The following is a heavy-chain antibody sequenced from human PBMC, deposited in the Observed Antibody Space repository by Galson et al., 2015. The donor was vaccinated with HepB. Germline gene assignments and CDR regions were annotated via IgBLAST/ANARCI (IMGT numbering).Heavy chain of an antibody. Sequence: AISGDSVSSNSVAWNWIRQSPSRGLEWRGRTYYRSKWYNDYAVSVKSRITINPDTSKNQFSLQLNSVTPEDTAVYYCARQQGGFDYWGQGTLVNVSS. D-gene: IGHD6-13*01. CDR2: TYYRSKWYN. J-gene: IGHJ4*02. CDR3: ARQQGGFDY. V-gene: IGHV6-1*01. CDR1: GDSVSSNSVA.